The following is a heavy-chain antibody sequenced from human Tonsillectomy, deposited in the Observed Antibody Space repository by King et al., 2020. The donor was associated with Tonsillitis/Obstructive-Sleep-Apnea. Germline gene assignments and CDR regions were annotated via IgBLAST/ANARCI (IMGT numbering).Heavy chain of an antibody. D-gene: IGHD4-17*01. J-gene: IGHJ3*02. Sequence: QLVQSGGGVVQPGRSLRLSCAASGFTFSSYAMHWVRQAPGKGLEWVAVISYDGSNKYYADAVKGRFTISRDNSKNTLYLQMNSLRDEDTAVYYCARDAYGDYEGAFDIWGQGTMVTVSS. CDR3: ARDAYGDYEGAFDI. V-gene: IGHV3-30*04. CDR2: ISYDGSNK. CDR1: GFTFSSYA.